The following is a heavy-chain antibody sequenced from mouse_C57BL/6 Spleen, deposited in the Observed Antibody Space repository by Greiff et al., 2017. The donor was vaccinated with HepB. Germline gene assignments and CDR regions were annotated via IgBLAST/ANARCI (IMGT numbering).Heavy chain of an antibody. Sequence: EVQLQQSGPELVKPGASVKMSCKASGYTFTDYNMHWVKQSHGKSLEWIGYINPNNGGTSYNQKFKGKATLTVNKSSSTAYMELRSLTSEDSAFYYCAGDYDGRGFDYWGQGTTLTVSS. J-gene: IGHJ2*01. CDR2: INPNNGGT. CDR3: AGDYDGRGFDY. V-gene: IGHV1-22*01. CDR1: GYTFTDYN. D-gene: IGHD2-4*01.